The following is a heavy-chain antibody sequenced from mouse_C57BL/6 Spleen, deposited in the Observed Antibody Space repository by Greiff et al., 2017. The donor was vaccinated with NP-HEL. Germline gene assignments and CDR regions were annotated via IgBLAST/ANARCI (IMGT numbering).Heavy chain of an antibody. CDR2: ISRGSSTI. Sequence: EVQLVESGGGLVKPGGSLKLSCAASGFTFSDSGMHWVRQAPEKGLEWVAYISRGSSTIYSADTVKGRFTISRDNAKNTLCRQMTSLRSEDTAMYYCANGSWLAYWGKGTLVTVSA. J-gene: IGHJ3*01. CDR3: ANGSWLAY. V-gene: IGHV5-17*01. CDR1: GFTFSDSG.